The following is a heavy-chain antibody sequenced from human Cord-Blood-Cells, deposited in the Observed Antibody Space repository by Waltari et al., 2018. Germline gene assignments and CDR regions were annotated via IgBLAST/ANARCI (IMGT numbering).Heavy chain of an antibody. CDR2: IKQDGSEK. Sequence: EVQLVASGGGLVQPGGSLRLSCAASGFTFSSYCMSWVRQAPGKGLEWVANIKQDGSEKYYVDSVKGRFTISRDNAKNSLYLQMNSLRAEDTAVYYCATPYDAFDIWGQGTMVTVSS. CDR1: GFTFSSYC. CDR3: ATPYDAFDI. J-gene: IGHJ3*02. V-gene: IGHV3-7*01.